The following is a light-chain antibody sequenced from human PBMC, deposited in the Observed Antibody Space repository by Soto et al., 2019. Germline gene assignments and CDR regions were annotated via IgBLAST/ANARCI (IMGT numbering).Light chain of an antibody. Sequence: QSVLTQPRSVSGSPGQSVTISCTGTNSNIGFYNFVSWYQQHPDKAPHLVIYDVNKRPSGVPDRFSGSKSGNTASLTISGLQADDEAEYYCCSYAGTYNDVFGIGTKLTVL. V-gene: IGLV2-11*01. J-gene: IGLJ1*01. CDR3: CSYAGTYNDV. CDR1: NSNIGFYNF. CDR2: DVN.